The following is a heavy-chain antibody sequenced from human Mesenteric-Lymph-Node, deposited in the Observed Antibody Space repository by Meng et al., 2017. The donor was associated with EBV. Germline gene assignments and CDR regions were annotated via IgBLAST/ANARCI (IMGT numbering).Heavy chain of an antibody. V-gene: IGHV7-4-1*02. D-gene: IGHD3-22*01. CDR3: ARVEHNNSGYYFFSGVD. CDR2: INTNTEKP. CDR1: GYIFTHYA. Sequence: QVQLEQSGSELKKPGASVKVSCKASGYIFTHYAINWVRQAPGQGLEWMGWINTNTEKPTYAQGFTGRPVFSLDTSVSTAYLQISSLTAEDTAVYYCARVEHNNSGYYFFSGVDWGQGTLVTVSS. J-gene: IGHJ4*02.